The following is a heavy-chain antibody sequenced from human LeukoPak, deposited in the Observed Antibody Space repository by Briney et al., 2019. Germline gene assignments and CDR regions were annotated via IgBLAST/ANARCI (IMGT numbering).Heavy chain of an antibody. CDR1: GGSISSSSYY. CDR3: ARGGDYYDSSGYLGIDY. Sequence: SETLSLTCTVSGGSISSSSYYWGWIRQPPGKGLEWIGSIYYSGSTYYNPSLMSRVTISVDTSKNQFSLKLSSVTAADTAVYYCARGGDYYDSSGYLGIDYWGQGTLVTVSS. J-gene: IGHJ4*02. CDR2: IYYSGST. D-gene: IGHD3-22*01. V-gene: IGHV4-39*01.